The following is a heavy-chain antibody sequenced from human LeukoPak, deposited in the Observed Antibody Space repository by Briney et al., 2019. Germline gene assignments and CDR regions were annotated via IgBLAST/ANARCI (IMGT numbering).Heavy chain of an antibody. CDR2: ISYDGSNK. CDR3: ARDKNRVTIFAVAVDY. J-gene: IGHJ4*02. D-gene: IGHD3-3*01. CDR1: GFTFSSYA. V-gene: IGHV3-30*04. Sequence: GGSLRLSCAAAGFTFSSYAMHWVRQAPGKGLEWVAVISYDGSNKYYADSVKGRFTISRDNSKNTLYLQMNSLRAEDTAVYYCARDKNRVTIFAVAVDYWGQGTLVTVSS.